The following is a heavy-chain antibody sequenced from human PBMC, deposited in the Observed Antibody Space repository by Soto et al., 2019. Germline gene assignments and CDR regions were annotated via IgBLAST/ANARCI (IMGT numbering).Heavy chain of an antibody. D-gene: IGHD2-2*01. CDR1: GFTFSSYS. CDR2: ISSSSSTI. V-gene: IGHV3-48*01. J-gene: IGHJ4*02. Sequence: GGSPRLSCAASGFTFSSYSMNWVRQAPGKGLEWVSYISSSSSTIYYADSVKGRFTISRDNAKNSLYLQMNSLRAEDTAVYYCARDLQEEDIVVVPAARGIDYWGQGTLVTVSS. CDR3: ARDLQEEDIVVVPAARGIDY.